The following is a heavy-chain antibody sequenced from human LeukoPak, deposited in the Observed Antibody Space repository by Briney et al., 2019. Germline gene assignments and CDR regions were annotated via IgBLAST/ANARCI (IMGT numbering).Heavy chain of an antibody. V-gene: IGHV4-34*01. CDR3: ALGARRLIAVAGTVGWFDP. Sequence: PSETLSPTCALYGGALSVYYWSCIRQPPGKGLEWIGEINQSGRTNYNPSLRSRVTISVDTSKKQCSLKLRTVTAADTAVYYCALGARRLIAVAGTVGWFDPWGQGTLVTVSS. D-gene: IGHD6-19*01. CDR1: GGALSVYY. J-gene: IGHJ5*02. CDR2: INQSGRT.